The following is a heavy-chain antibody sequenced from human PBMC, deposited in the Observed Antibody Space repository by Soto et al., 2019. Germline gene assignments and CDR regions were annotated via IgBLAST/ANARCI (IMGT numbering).Heavy chain of an antibody. CDR3: ARSGHTFDGVV. Sequence: SETLSLTCSVSGGSISGYYCSWIRQPPGKGLEYIGYIFYTGTTNYNSSLWRRVAMSVETSNNRISLVLSSVTAADTAIYYCARSGHTFDGVVWG. CDR2: IFYTGTT. D-gene: IGHD3-16*01. V-gene: IGHV4-59*01. J-gene: IGHJ3*01. CDR1: GGSISGYY.